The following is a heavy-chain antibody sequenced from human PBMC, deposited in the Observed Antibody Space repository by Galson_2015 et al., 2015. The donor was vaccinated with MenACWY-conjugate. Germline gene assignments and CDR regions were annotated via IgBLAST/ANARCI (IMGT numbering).Heavy chain of an antibody. CDR3: ARWVPNWNYEGGVRTNWFDP. V-gene: IGHV1-69*13. CDR2: IIPIFGTA. CDR1: GGTFSSYA. Sequence: SVKVSCKASGGTFSSYAISWVRQAPGQGLEWMGGIIPIFGTANYAQKFQGRVTITADESTSTAYMELSSLRSEDTAVYYCARWVPNWNYEGGVRTNWFDPWGQGTLVTVSS. D-gene: IGHD1-7*01. J-gene: IGHJ5*02.